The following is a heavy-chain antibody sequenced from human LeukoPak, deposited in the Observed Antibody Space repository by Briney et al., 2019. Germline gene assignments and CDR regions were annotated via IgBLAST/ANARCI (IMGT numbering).Heavy chain of an antibody. J-gene: IGHJ6*02. CDR3: AKDVAAAGMGDGMDV. Sequence: GGSLRLSCAASGFTFSSYGVHWVRQAPGKGLEWVAVISYDGSNKYYADSVKGRFTISRDNSKNTLYLQMNSLRAEDTAVYYCAKDVAAAGMGDGMDVWGQGTTVTVSS. CDR1: GFTFSSYG. CDR2: ISYDGSNK. V-gene: IGHV3-30*18. D-gene: IGHD6-13*01.